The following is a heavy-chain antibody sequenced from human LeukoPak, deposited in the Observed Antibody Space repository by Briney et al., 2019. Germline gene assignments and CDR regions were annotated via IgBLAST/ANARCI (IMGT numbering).Heavy chain of an antibody. D-gene: IGHD6-19*01. CDR2: IYTSGST. CDR1: GSISGYY. V-gene: IGHV4-4*09. Sequence: SETLSLTCTVSGSISGYYWSWIRQPPGKGLEWIGYIYTSGSTNYNPSLESRVTISVDTSKNQFSLKLSSVTAADTAVYYCARVTSSGWYSWFDPWGQGTLVTVSS. CDR3: ARVTSSGWYSWFDP. J-gene: IGHJ5*02.